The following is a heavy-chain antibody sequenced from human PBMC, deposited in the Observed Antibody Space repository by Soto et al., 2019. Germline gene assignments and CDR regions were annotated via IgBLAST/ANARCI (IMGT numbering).Heavy chain of an antibody. CDR1: GGSFSGYY. V-gene: IGHV4-34*01. J-gene: IGHJ4*02. D-gene: IGHD2-21*01. CDR3: ARSTGVVMPVAQTFDD. CDR2: INHSGST. Sequence: SETLSLTCAVYGGSFSGYYWSWIRQPPGKGLEWIGEINHSGSTNYNPSLKSRVTISVDTSKNQFSLKLSSVTAADTAVYYCARSTGVVMPVAQTFDDWGQGTLVTVSS.